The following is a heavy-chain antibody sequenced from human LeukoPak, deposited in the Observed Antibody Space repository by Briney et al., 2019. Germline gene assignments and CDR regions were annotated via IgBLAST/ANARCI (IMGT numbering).Heavy chain of an antibody. CDR1: GFTFSSYG. V-gene: IGHV3-30*18. CDR3: ANGVGSGSYYGY. J-gene: IGHJ4*02. CDR2: ISYDGNNK. Sequence: PGGSLRLSCAASGFTFSSYGMHWVRQAPGKGLEWVAVISYDGNNKYYADSVKGRFTISRDNSKNTLYLQMNSLRAEDTAVYYCANGVGSGSYYGYWGQGTLVTVSS. D-gene: IGHD3-10*01.